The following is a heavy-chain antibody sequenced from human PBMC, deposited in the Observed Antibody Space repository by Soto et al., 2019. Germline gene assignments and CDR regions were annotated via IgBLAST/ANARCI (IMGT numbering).Heavy chain of an antibody. Sequence: SETLSRTCAVSGGSISSRDWWTWVRQAPGKGLEWIGKIYHSGGTNYSPSLKSRVTISIDKSKKHFSLKLSSVTAADTAVYFCAAGNVDSMLESWGRGTLVTVSS. D-gene: IGHD3-3*01. CDR3: AAGNVDSMLES. V-gene: IGHV4-4*02. CDR2: IYHSGGT. J-gene: IGHJ4*02. CDR1: GGSISSRDW.